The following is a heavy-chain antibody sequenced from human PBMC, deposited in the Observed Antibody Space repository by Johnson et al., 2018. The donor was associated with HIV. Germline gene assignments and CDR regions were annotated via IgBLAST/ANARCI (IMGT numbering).Heavy chain of an antibody. CDR2: IHSGGST. CDR3: ARGGMRGELGAFDI. D-gene: IGHD1-26*01. CDR1: GFTVSSNY. V-gene: IGHV3-66*01. J-gene: IGHJ3*02. Sequence: EMQLVESGGGLVHPGGSPRLSCAASGFTVSSNYITWVRQAPGKGLEWVSVIHSGGSTYYADSVEGRFTISRDNSKNTVLLQMNRLRAEDTALYYCARGGMRGELGAFDIWGQGTMVTVSS.